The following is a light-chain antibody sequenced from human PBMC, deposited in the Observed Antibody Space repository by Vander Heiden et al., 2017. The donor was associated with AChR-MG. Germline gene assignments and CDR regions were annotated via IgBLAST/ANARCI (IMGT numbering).Light chain of an antibody. CDR2: AAS. Sequence: AIRMTQSPSSLSASTGDRVTITCRASQGISSYLAWYQQKPGKAPKLLIYAASTLQSGVPSRFSGSGSGTDFTLTISCLQSEDFATYYCLQEDSSPFTFGPRTKVDIK. CDR1: QGISSY. CDR3: LQEDSSPFT. V-gene: IGKV1-8*01. J-gene: IGKJ3*01.